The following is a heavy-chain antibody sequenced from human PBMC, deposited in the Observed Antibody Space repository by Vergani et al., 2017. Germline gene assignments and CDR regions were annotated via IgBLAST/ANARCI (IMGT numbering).Heavy chain of an antibody. CDR2: ISYDGTQK. V-gene: IGHV3-30*03. D-gene: IGHD3-10*01. J-gene: IGHJ1*01. CDR3: TTAWGLYYLHGEYFQY. CDR1: GFTSSYYG. Sequence: QVHLVESGGGVVQPGRSLRLSCVVSGFTSSYYGMHWVRQAPGKGLEWVAVISYDGTQKYYADSVKGRFTISRDNSKNTLFLQMNSLKDEDTAVYYCTTAWGLYYLHGEYFQYWGLGTLVSVSS.